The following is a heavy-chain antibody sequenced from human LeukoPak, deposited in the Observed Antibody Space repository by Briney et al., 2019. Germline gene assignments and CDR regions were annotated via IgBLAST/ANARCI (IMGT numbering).Heavy chain of an antibody. J-gene: IGHJ5*02. CDR3: ARGTGSPYWFDL. CDR2: IYISGST. CDR1: GGSISSYY. V-gene: IGHV4-4*07. Sequence: SETLSLTCTVSGGSISSYYWSWIRQPAGKGLEWIGRIYISGSTNYNPSLKSRVTVSVDTSKNQFSLKLSSVTAADTAMYYCARGTGSPYWFDLWGQGTLVTVSS. D-gene: IGHD3-10*01.